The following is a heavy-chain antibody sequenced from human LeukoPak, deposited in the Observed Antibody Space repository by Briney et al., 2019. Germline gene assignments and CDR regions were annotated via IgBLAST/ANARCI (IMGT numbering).Heavy chain of an antibody. CDR1: GYTFTGYY. CDR2: INPNSGGT. Sequence: ASVKVSCKASGYTFTGYYMHWVRQAPGQGLEWMGWINPNSGGTNYAQKYQGRVTMTRDTSISTAYMELSRLRPDDTAVYYCARDPFHYDILTGYYDDYWGQGTLVTVSS. CDR3: ARDPFHYDILTGYYDDY. D-gene: IGHD3-9*01. J-gene: IGHJ4*02. V-gene: IGHV1-2*02.